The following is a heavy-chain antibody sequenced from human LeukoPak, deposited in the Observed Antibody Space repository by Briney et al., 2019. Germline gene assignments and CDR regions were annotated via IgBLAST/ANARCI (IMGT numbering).Heavy chain of an antibody. CDR2: IYPGDSDT. D-gene: IGHD3-9*01. CDR1: GYSFPSYW. Sequence: GESLKISCKGSGYSFPSYWIGWVRQMPGKGLEWMGIIYPGDSDTRYSPSFQGQVTISADKSISTAYLQWSSLKASDTAMYYCARVGIYDILSRYYPSGYFDLWGRGTLVTVSS. CDR3: ARVGIYDILSRYYPSGYFDL. J-gene: IGHJ2*01. V-gene: IGHV5-51*01.